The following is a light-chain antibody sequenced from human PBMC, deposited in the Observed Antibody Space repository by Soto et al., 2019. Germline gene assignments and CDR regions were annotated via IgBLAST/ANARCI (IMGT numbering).Light chain of an antibody. J-gene: IGLJ2*01. Sequence: QSALTQPPSVFGSPGQSVTISCTGTSSDVGAYNFVSWYQQYPGKAPKLIIFDVSARPSGVPDRFSGSKSGNTASLTISGLQADDEADYYCCSYAGTYSPVLGGGTKLTVL. CDR3: CSYAGTYSPV. CDR2: DVS. CDR1: SSDVGAYNF. V-gene: IGLV2-11*01.